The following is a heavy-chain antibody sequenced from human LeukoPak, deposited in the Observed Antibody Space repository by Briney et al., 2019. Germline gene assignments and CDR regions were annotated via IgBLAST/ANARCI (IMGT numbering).Heavy chain of an antibody. J-gene: IGHJ4*02. CDR3: TRDQTPYY. CDR2: IASETYGGTA. CDR1: GFTFGDYA. Sequence: PGGSLRLSCTASGFTFGDYAMTWVRQAPGKGLEWVGFIASETYGGTAEYAASVKGRFAISRDDSKSIAYLQMNSLKTEDTAVYYCTRDQTPYYWGQGTLVTVSS. V-gene: IGHV3-49*04.